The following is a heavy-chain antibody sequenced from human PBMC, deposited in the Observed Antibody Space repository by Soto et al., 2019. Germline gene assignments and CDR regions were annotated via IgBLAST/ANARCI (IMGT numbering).Heavy chain of an antibody. D-gene: IGHD1-26*01. J-gene: IGHJ6*03. V-gene: IGHV1-2*04. CDR3: ARESGGATSTAGYYYFYMDV. CDR1: GDTFTGYY. Sequence: QVQLVQSGAEVKKPGASVTVSCRASGDTFTGYYMHWVRQAPGQGLEWMGWINANSGVTKYAQKLQGWVTMTRDTSIRTVYMQLRWLRSDDTAVYYCARESGGATSTAGYYYFYMDVWGTGTTVTVSS. CDR2: INANSGVT.